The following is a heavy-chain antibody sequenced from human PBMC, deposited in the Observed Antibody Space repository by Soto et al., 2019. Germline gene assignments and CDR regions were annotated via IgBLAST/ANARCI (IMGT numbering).Heavy chain of an antibody. V-gene: IGHV4-59*08. CDR3: ARLPYIWGSYRYDRDY. CDR2: IYYSGST. J-gene: IGHJ4*02. D-gene: IGHD3-16*02. Sequence: SETLSLTCTVSGGSISSYYWSWIRQPPGKGLEWIGYIYYSGSTNYNPSLKSRVTISVDTSKNQFSLKLSSVTAADTAVYYCARLPYIWGSYRYDRDYWGQGTLVTVSS. CDR1: GGSISSYY.